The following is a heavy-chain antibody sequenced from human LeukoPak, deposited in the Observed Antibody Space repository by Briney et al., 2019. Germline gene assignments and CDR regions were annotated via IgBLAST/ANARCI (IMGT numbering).Heavy chain of an antibody. CDR1: GFTFSDYY. CDR2: ISSSGGTI. CDR3: AGYSSGWFGAFDI. V-gene: IGHV3-11*04. J-gene: IGHJ3*02. D-gene: IGHD6-19*01. Sequence: GGSLRLSCAASGFTFSDYYMSWIRQAPGKGLEWVSYISSSGGTIYYADSVKGRFTISRDNARNSLYLQMNSLRAEDTAVYYCAGYSSGWFGAFDIWGQGTMVTVSS.